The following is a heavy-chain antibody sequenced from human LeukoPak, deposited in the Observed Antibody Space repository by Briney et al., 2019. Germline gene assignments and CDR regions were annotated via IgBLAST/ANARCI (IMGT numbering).Heavy chain of an antibody. Sequence: GASVKVSCKASGYTFTSYGISWIRQAPGQGLEWMGWISAYNGFTHYEQSLQDRLTMTTDTFTSTAYMEVRSLRSDDTAVYYCARAGRRLFGVLIPLSFDYWGQGTPVTVSS. D-gene: IGHD3-3*01. CDR1: GYTFTSYG. CDR2: ISAYNGFT. CDR3: ARAGRRLFGVLIPLSFDY. J-gene: IGHJ4*02. V-gene: IGHV1-18*01.